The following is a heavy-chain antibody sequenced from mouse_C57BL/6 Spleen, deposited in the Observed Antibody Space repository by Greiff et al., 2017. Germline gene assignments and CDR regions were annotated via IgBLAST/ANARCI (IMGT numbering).Heavy chain of an antibody. CDR2: IDPEDGDT. Sequence: VQLQQSGAELVRPGASVKLSCTASGFNIKDYYMHWVKQRPEQGLEWIGRIDPEDGDTEYAPKFQGKATMTADTSSNTAYLQLSSLTSDDTAVYYCTTFYSNYGRFAYWGQGTLVTVSA. J-gene: IGHJ3*01. CDR1: GFNIKDYY. V-gene: IGHV14-1*01. D-gene: IGHD2-5*01. CDR3: TTFYSNYGRFAY.